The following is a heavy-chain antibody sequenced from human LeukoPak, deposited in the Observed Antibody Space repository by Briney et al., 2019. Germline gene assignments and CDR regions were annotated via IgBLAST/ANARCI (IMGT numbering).Heavy chain of an antibody. V-gene: IGHV3-48*02. CDR2: ISSSGSTI. CDR1: GFTFSSYN. J-gene: IGHJ4*02. CDR3: ARLEYYYVSGNYYKLFDY. Sequence: PGGSLRHSCAASGFTFSSYNMNWVRQAPGKGLEWVSDISSSGSTIYFADSVKGRFTISRDNAKNSLYLQMNSLRDEDTAVYYCARLEYYYVSGNYYKLFDYWGQGTLVTVCS. D-gene: IGHD3-10*01.